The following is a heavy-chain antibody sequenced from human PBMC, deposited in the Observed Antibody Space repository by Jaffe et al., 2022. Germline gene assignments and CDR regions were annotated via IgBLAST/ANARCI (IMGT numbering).Heavy chain of an antibody. CDR3: ARDSYGDYGSAVAGGGAFDI. D-gene: IGHD4-17*01. Sequence: QVQLVQSGAEVKKPGSSVKVSCKASGGTFSSYAISWVRQAPGQGLEWMGGIIPIFGTANYAQKFQGRVTITADESTSTAYMELSSLRSEDTAVYYCARDSYGDYGSAVAGGGAFDIWGQGTMVTVSS. CDR1: GGTFSSYA. CDR2: IIPIFGTA. J-gene: IGHJ3*02. V-gene: IGHV1-69*01.